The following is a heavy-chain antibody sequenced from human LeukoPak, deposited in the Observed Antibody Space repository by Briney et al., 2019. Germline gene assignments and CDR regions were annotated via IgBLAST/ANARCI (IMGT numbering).Heavy chain of an antibody. J-gene: IGHJ4*02. CDR2: ISGSGGST. D-gene: IGHD3-22*01. CDR1: GFTFSSYA. Sequence: GGSLRLSCVASGFTFSSYAMSWVRQAPGKGLEWVSAISGSGGSTYYADSVKGRFTISRDNSKNTLYLQMNSLRAEDTAVYYCAKSQRRYDSSGYYGYFDYWGQGTLVTVSS. CDR3: AKSQRRYDSSGYYGYFDY. V-gene: IGHV3-23*01.